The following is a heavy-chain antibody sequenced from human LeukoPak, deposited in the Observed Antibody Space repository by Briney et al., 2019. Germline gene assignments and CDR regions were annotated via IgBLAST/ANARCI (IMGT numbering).Heavy chain of an antibody. J-gene: IGHJ4*02. Sequence: GGSLRLSCAASGFTFSSYGMHWVRQAPGKGLEWVAVIWYDGSNKYYADSVKGRFTISRDNSKNTLYLQMNSLRAEDTAVYYCARETFDYYGSGSYYEIDYWGQGTPVTVSS. CDR1: GFTFSSYG. D-gene: IGHD3-10*01. CDR2: IWYDGSNK. V-gene: IGHV3-33*01. CDR3: ARETFDYYGSGSYYEIDY.